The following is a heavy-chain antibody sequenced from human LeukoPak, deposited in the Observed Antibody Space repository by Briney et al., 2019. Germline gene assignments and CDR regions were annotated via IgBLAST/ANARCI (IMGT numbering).Heavy chain of an antibody. Sequence: GGSLRLSCAASGFTFGNYAMSWVRQAPGKGLEWVSLIYSGGSIYYADSVKGRFTISRDNSKNMVYFQMNSLGAEDTAVYYCARAFYGDYTGPWYFDLWGRGTLVTVSS. D-gene: IGHD4-17*01. J-gene: IGHJ2*01. V-gene: IGHV3-23*03. CDR2: IYSGGSI. CDR3: ARAFYGDYTGPWYFDL. CDR1: GFTFGNYA.